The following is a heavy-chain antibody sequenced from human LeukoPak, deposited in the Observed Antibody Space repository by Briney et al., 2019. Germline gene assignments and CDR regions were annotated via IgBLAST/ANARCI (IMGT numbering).Heavy chain of an antibody. CDR2: IGGGGSDT. V-gene: IGHV3-23*01. Sequence: GGSLRLSCAVSGFNFWGTGMSWVRQAPGKGLEWVAAIGGGGSDTKYTDSVKGRFTISRDNSKNTLYLQMNSLRAEDTAVYYCAKDGAYYFDYWGQGTLVTVSS. CDR1: GFNFWGTG. CDR3: AKDGAYYFDY. J-gene: IGHJ4*02.